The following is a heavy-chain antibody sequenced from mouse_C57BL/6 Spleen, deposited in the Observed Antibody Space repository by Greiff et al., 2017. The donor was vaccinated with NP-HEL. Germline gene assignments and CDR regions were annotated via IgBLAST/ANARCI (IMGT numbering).Heavy chain of an antibody. CDR3: ARDGDYYGSPYWYFDV. V-gene: IGHV7-1*01. CDR1: GFTFSDFY. Sequence: EVKVVESGGGLVQSGRSLRLSCATSGFTFSDFYMEWVRQAPGKGLEWIAASRNKANDYTTEYSASVKGRFIVSRDTSQSILYLQMNALRAEDTAIYYCARDGDYYGSPYWYFDVWGTGTTVTVSS. J-gene: IGHJ1*03. CDR2: SRNKANDYTT. D-gene: IGHD1-1*01.